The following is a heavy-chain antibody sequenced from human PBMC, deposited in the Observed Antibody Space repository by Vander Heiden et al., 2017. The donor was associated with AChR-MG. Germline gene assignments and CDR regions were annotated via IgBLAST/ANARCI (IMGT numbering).Heavy chain of an antibody. CDR1: GYTFTNYY. J-gene: IGHJ4*02. Sequence: QVHLVQSGAEVKRPGASVKVPCKASGYTFTNYYMHWVRQAPGQGLEWIGRIDPSGGSTTYAQKFQGRVTMTRDTSTSRVYMQLSSLRSEDTAVYYCARAGKDYWGQGTPVTVSS. V-gene: IGHV1-46*01. CDR3: ARAGKDY. CDR2: IDPSGGST.